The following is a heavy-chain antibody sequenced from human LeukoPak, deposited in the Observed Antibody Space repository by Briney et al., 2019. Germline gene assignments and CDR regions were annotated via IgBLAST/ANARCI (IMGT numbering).Heavy chain of an antibody. CDR2: INPNSGGT. D-gene: IGHD3-22*01. CDR3: ARAGILLYDSSGYVKPPFDY. V-gene: IGHV1-2*02. J-gene: IGHJ4*02. CDR1: GYTFTGHY. Sequence: ASVKVSCKASGYTFTGHYMHWVRQAPGQGLEWMGWINPNSGGTNYAQKFQGRVTMTRDTFISTAYMELSRLRSDDTAVYYCARAGILLYDSSGYVKPPFDYWGQGTLVTVSS.